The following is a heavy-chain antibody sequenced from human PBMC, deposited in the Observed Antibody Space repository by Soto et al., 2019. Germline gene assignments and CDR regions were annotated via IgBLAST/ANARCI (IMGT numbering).Heavy chain of an antibody. J-gene: IGHJ4*02. CDR3: ANLQGGWLQFVPFDY. V-gene: IGHV3-23*01. D-gene: IGHD5-12*01. CDR1: GFTFSSYA. Sequence: EVQLLESEGGLVQPGGSLRLSCAASGFTFSSYAMSWVRQAPGKGLEWVSAISGSGGSTYYADSVKGRFTISRDNSKNTLYLQMHSVRAEDTAVYYCANLQGGWLQFVPFDYWGQGTLVTVSS. CDR2: ISGSGGST.